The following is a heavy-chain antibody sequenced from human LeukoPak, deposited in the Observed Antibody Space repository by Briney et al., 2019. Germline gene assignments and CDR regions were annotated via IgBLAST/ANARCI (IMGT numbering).Heavy chain of an antibody. V-gene: IGHV1-2*02. Sequence: GASVNVSCKPSVCTFTGYYMHWVRQARGQGLEWMGWINPNSGCTNYAQKFQGRVTMPRDTSISTAYMELSRLRSDDTAVYHCAIDSSVYPRYSGYDWSFVPWGQRTLVTVSS. CDR1: VCTFTGYY. J-gene: IGHJ5*02. D-gene: IGHD5-12*01. CDR3: AIDSSVYPRYSGYDWSFVP. CDR2: INPNSGCT.